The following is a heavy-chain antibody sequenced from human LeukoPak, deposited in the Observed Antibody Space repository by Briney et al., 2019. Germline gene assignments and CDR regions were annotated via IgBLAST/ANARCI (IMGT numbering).Heavy chain of an antibody. CDR1: GGTFSSYA. J-gene: IGHJ5*02. Sequence: ASVKVSCKASGGTFSSYAISWVRQAPGQGLEWMGRIIPILGIANYAQKFQGRVTITADKSTSTAYMELSSLRSEDTAVYYCARSDRDYDILTGPTGFDPWGQGTLVTVSS. V-gene: IGHV1-69*04. CDR3: ARSDRDYDILTGPTGFDP. D-gene: IGHD3-9*01. CDR2: IIPILGIA.